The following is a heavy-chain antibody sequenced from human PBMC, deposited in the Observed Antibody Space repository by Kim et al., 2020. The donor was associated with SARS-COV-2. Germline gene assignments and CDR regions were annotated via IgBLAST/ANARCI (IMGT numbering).Heavy chain of an antibody. V-gene: IGHV3-30*18. J-gene: IGHJ3*02. D-gene: IGHD2-2*01. CDR2: ISYDGSNK. Sequence: GGSLRLSCAASGFTFSSYGMHWVRQAPGKGLEWVAVISYDGSNKYYADSVKGRFTISRDNSKNTLYLQMNSLRAEDTAVYYCAKDGGAAMGHAFDIWGQGTMVTVSS. CDR1: GFTFSSYG. CDR3: AKDGGAAMGHAFDI.